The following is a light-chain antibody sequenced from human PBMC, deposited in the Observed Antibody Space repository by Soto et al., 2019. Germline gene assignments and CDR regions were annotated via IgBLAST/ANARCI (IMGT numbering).Light chain of an antibody. CDR3: QQYNNWLYT. CDR2: GAS. CDR1: QSVSSN. V-gene: IGKV3-15*01. Sequence: IVMTQSPATLSVSPGERATLSCRASQSVSSNLAWYQQKPGQAPRLLIYGASTRATGIPARFSGSGSGTEFTLTISSLQSEDFAVYYCQQYNNWLYTFGQGTKLESK. J-gene: IGKJ2*01.